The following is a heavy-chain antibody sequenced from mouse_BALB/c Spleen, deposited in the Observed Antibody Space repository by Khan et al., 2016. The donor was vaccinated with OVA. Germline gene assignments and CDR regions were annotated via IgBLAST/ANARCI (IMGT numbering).Heavy chain of an antibody. CDR2: ISDGSNTI. J-gene: IGHJ2*01. V-gene: IGHV5-17*02. CDR3: ARTGYYYFDY. CDR1: GFTFSGFG. D-gene: IGHD2-3*01. Sequence: VQLKQSGGGLVQTGGSRKLSCAASGFTFSGFGMHWVRQAPEKGLEWVAYISDGSNTIYYADTVKGRFTISRDNPKNTLFLQMTSLRSEDTAMYYCARTGYYYFDYWGQGTTLTGSS.